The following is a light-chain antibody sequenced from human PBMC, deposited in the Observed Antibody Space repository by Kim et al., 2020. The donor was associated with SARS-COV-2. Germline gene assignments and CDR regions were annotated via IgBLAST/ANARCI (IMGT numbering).Light chain of an antibody. CDR1: SSDVGGYNS. CDR2: DVS. Sequence: TSSYTGPSSDVGGYNSVSSYQQHPGKAPNLMIYDVSNRPSGVSNRFSGSKSGNTASLTISGLQAEDEADYYCSSYTSSTTNVFGPATKVTVL. J-gene: IGLJ1*01. CDR3: SSYTSSTTNV. V-gene: IGLV2-14*03.